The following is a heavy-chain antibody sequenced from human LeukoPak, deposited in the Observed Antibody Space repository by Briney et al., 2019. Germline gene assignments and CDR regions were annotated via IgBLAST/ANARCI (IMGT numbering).Heavy chain of an antibody. J-gene: IGHJ4*02. CDR1: KFTFSHYG. CDR3: AKDAQRGFDYSNSLEY. V-gene: IGHV3-33*06. CDR2: IWSDGSNQ. Sequence: PGGSLRLSCAASKFTFSHYGRHWVRQAPGKGLQWVAVIWSDGSNQYYADSVKGRFTISRDNSNNMVYLQMNSLRADDTGVYYCAKDAQRGFDYSNSLEYWGQGALVTVSS. D-gene: IGHD4-11*01.